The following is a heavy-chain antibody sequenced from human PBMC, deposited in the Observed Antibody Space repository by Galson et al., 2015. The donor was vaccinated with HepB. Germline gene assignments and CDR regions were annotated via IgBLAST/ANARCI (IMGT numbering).Heavy chain of an antibody. CDR1: GFTFTNYA. V-gene: IGHV3-23*05. D-gene: IGHD3-16*01. Sequence: SLRLSCATSGFTFTNYAMSWVRQAPGKGLEWVSGIIAIGTSTHYADSVKGRFTISRDNSNNTIYPQMNSLRAEDSAVYECAKDYADKLMTSEPTALFEHWGQGSVVTVSS. CDR2: IIAIGTST. J-gene: IGHJ4*02. CDR3: AKDYADKLMTSEPTALFEH.